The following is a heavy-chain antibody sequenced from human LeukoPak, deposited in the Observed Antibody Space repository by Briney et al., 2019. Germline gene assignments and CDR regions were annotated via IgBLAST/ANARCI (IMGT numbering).Heavy chain of an antibody. CDR3: AREEQQLIEDAFDI. Sequence: KPSETLSLTCAVSGGSISSSNWWSWVRQPPGKGLAWIGEIYHSGSTNYNPSLKSRVTISVDKSKNQFSLKLSSVTAADTAVYYCAREEQQLIEDAFDIWGQGTMVTVSS. J-gene: IGHJ3*02. V-gene: IGHV4-4*02. D-gene: IGHD6-13*01. CDR1: GGSISSSNW. CDR2: IYHSGST.